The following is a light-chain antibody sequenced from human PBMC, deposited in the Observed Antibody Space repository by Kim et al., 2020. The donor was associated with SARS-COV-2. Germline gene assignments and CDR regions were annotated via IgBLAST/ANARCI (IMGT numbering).Light chain of an antibody. J-gene: IGKJ3*01. CDR1: QRVTSGY. CDR3: QQYGFSPFT. V-gene: IGKV3-20*01. CDR2: AAS. Sequence: APGERATLSCRARQRVTSGYVAWYQQKPGQAPRLLIYAASRSATGIPDRCSGSGSGPDFALTISRLEPEDFAVYYCQQYGFSPFTFGPGTKVDIK.